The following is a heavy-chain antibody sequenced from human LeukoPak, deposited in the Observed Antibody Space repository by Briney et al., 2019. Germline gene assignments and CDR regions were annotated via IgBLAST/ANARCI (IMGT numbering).Heavy chain of an antibody. D-gene: IGHD3-9*01. CDR3: ARDTELRYFDWIPRNFDI. CDR2: IKQDGSEK. J-gene: IGHJ3*02. V-gene: IGHV3-7*01. CDR1: GFTFSDYG. Sequence: PGRSLRLSCAASGFTFSDYGMHWVRQAPGKGLEWVANIKQDGSEKYYVDSVKGRFTISRDNAKNSLYLQMNSLRAEDTAVYYCARDTELRYFDWIPRNFDIWGQGTMVTVSS.